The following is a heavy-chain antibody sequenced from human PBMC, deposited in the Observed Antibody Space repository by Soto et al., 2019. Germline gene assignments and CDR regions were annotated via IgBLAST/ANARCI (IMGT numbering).Heavy chain of an antibody. Sequence: QITLKESGPTLVKPTQTLTLTCTFSGFSLSTSGVGVGWIRQPPGKALEWLALIYWDDDKRYSPSLKSRLTIIKDTSKNQVILTMTNMAPVDTATYYCAHSLAPTYCGGDCYSGFDYWGQGTLVTVSS. J-gene: IGHJ4*02. CDR2: IYWDDDK. D-gene: IGHD2-21*02. CDR3: AHSLAPTYCGGDCYSGFDY. CDR1: GFSLSTSGVG. V-gene: IGHV2-5*02.